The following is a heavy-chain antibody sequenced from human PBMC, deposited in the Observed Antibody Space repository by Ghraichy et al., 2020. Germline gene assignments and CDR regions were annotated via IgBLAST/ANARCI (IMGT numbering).Heavy chain of an antibody. CDR3: VRNFEGFSI. J-gene: IGHJ3*02. CDR1: GFTFTNSY. Sequence: GGSLRLSCSASGFTFTNSYMSWVRQSPGKGLEWVANIKPDGSDKSYVDSVKDRFTISRDNAKNSLYLQMNSLRAEDMAVYHCVRNFEGFSIWGQGTMVTVSS. V-gene: IGHV3-7*01. CDR2: IKPDGSDK. D-gene: IGHD4-11*01.